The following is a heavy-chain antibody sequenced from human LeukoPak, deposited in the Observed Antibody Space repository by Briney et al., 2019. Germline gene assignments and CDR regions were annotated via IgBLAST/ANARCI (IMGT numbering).Heavy chain of an antibody. Sequence: GGSLRLSCAASGFTFSSYGMHWVRQAPGKGLEWVAVISYDGSNKYYADSVKGRFTISRDNSKNTLYLQMNSLRAEDTAVYYCAKGFGYSYGYEFGYSSYYGMDVWGQGTTVTVSS. D-gene: IGHD5-18*01. CDR3: AKGFGYSYGYEFGYSSYYGMDV. CDR2: ISYDGSNK. CDR1: GFTFSSYG. J-gene: IGHJ6*02. V-gene: IGHV3-30*18.